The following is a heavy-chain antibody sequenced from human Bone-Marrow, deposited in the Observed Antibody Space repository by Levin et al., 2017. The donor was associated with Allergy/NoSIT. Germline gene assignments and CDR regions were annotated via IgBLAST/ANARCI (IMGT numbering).Heavy chain of an antibody. CDR3: ARVCNSGDCDPAGFDS. V-gene: IGHV4-59*01. D-gene: IGHD2-21*02. Sequence: PSETLSLTCTVSVASLSGYYWTWIRQPPGKGLQWIGFISYTGTTNYNSSLNSRVTISAETSKSQFSLKLSSVTAADTAVYYCARVCNSGDCDPAGFDSWGQGTLVTVSS. CDR1: VASLSGYY. J-gene: IGHJ4*02. CDR2: ISYTGTT.